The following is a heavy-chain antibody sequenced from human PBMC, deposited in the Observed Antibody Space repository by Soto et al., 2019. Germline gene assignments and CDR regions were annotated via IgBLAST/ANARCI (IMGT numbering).Heavy chain of an antibody. CDR2: IYKSTTT. Sequence: SKTLSLTCSVSGDSISTVDYFWAWIRQPPGQALEYIGYIYKSTTTYYNPSFESRVAISLDTSKSQFSLNVTSVTAADTAVYFCARGRYCLTGRCFPNWFDSWGQGALVTVSS. CDR1: GDSISTVDYF. D-gene: IGHD2-15*01. J-gene: IGHJ5*01. V-gene: IGHV4-30-4*01. CDR3: ARGRYCLTGRCFPNWFDS.